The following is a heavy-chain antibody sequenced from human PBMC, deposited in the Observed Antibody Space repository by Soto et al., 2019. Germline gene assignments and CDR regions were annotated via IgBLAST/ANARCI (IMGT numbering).Heavy chain of an antibody. Sequence: EVQLVESGGGLVQPGGSLRLSCAASGFTFSDHYMDWVRQAPGKGLEWVSRTRNKANSYTTEYAASVKGRFTISRDDSKTSLYLQMNSLKTEDTAVYYCARDRSGSYDYWGQGTLVTVSS. D-gene: IGHD1-26*01. CDR1: GFTFSDHY. CDR3: ARDRSGSYDY. J-gene: IGHJ4*02. CDR2: TRNKANSYTT. V-gene: IGHV3-72*01.